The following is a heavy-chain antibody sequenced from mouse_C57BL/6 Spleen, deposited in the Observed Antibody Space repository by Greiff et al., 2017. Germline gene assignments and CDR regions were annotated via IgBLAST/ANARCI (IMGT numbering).Heavy chain of an antibody. CDR3: ARGVFAY. J-gene: IGHJ3*01. Sequence: VQLQQSGPELVKPGASVQISCKASGYTFTDYYINWVKQRPGQGLEWIGWIFPGSGSTYYNEKFKGKATLTADKSSSTAYMQLSSLTSEDSAVYFCARGVFAYWGQGTLVTVSA. V-gene: IGHV1-75*01. CDR1: GYTFTDYY. CDR2: IFPGSGST.